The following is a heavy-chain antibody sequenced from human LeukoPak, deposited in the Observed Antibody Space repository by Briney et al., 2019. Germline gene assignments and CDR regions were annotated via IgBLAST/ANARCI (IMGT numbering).Heavy chain of an antibody. Sequence: PGGSLRLSCAASGFTFSSYSMNWVRQAPGKGLEWVSSISSSSSYIYYADSVKGRFTISRDNAKNSLYLQMNSLRAEDTAVYYCASPEGLTNSTWGQGTTVTVSS. CDR2: ISSSSSYI. J-gene: IGHJ6*02. D-gene: IGHD4/OR15-4a*01. V-gene: IGHV3-21*01. CDR3: ASPEGLTNST. CDR1: GFTFSSYS.